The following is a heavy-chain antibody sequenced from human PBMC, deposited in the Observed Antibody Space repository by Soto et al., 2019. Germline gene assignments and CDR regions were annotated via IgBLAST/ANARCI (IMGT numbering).Heavy chain of an antibody. CDR2: ISSSSSYI. Sequence: EVQLVESGGGLVKPGGSLRLSCAASGFTFSSYSMNWVRQAPGKGLEWVSSISSSSSYIYYADSVKGRFSISRDNAKNSLYLQMNSLRAEDTAVYYCARDYYGDRTGLSDYWGQGTLVTVSS. D-gene: IGHD4-17*01. J-gene: IGHJ4*02. V-gene: IGHV3-21*01. CDR1: GFTFSSYS. CDR3: ARDYYGDRTGLSDY.